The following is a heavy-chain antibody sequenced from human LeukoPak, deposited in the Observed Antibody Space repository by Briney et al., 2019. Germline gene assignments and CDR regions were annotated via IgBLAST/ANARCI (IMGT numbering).Heavy chain of an antibody. Sequence: GGSLRLSCAASGFTFSSYAMSWVRQAPGKGLEWVSAISGNGGSTYYADSVKGRFTISRDNSKNTLYLQMNSLRAEDTAVYYCATRITMIVVVISDDAEYFQHWGQGTLVTVSS. V-gene: IGHV3-23*01. CDR2: ISGNGGST. CDR3: ATRITMIVVVISDDAEYFQH. J-gene: IGHJ1*01. CDR1: GFTFSSYA. D-gene: IGHD3-22*01.